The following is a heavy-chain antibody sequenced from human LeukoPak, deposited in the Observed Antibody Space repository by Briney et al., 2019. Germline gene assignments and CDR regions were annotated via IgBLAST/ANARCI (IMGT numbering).Heavy chain of an antibody. CDR2: INPNSGGT. J-gene: IGHJ4*02. D-gene: IGHD3-9*01. CDR3: ARTLHPSLTDY. CDR1: GYTFTGYY. Sequence: VASVTVSCTASGYTFTGYYMHWVRQAPGQGLEWMGRINPNSGGTNYAQKFQGRATMTRDTSISTAYMELSRLRSDDTAVYYCARTLHPSLTDYWGQGTLVTVSS. V-gene: IGHV1-2*06.